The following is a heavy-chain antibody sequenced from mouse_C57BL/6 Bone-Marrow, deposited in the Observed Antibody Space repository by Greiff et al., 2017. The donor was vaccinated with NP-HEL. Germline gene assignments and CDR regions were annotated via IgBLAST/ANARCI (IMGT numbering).Heavy chain of an antibody. CDR1: GYTFTSYW. J-gene: IGHJ2*01. V-gene: IGHV1-55*01. CDR3: ARDYYGSSYHYYFDY. D-gene: IGHD1-1*01. Sequence: QVQLQQPGAELVKPGASVKMSCKASGYTFTSYWITWVKQRPGQGLEWIGDISPGSGSTNYNEKFKSKATLTVDTSSSTAYMQLSSLTSEDSAVYYCARDYYGSSYHYYFDYWGQGTTLTVSS. CDR2: ISPGSGST.